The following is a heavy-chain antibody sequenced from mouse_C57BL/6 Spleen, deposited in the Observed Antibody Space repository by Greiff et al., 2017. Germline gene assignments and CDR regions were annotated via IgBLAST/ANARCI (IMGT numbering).Heavy chain of an antibody. D-gene: IGHD2-13*01. CDR2: IHPNSGST. J-gene: IGHJ1*03. CDR3: ARKGLLWYFDV. V-gene: IGHV1-64*01. Sequence: QVQLQQPGAELVKPGASVKLSCKASGYTFTSYWMHWVKQRPGQGLEWIGMIHPNSGSTNYNEKFKSKATLTVDKSSSTAYMQLSSLTSEDSAVYYCARKGLLWYFDVWGTGTTVTVSS. CDR1: GYTFTSYW.